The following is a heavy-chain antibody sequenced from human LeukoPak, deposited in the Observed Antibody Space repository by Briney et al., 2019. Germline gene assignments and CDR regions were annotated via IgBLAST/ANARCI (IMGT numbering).Heavy chain of an antibody. CDR1: GGSISSSSYY. D-gene: IGHD3-22*01. CDR3: ARHPDYYDSSGHFYVEAFHI. CDR2: VYYSGSP. Sequence: SETLSPTCTVSGGSISSSSYYWGWIRQPPGKGLEWIGSVYYSGSPYYNPSLKSRVTISVDTSKNQYSLTLSSVTAADTAVFYCARHPDYYDSSGHFYVEAFHIWGQGTMVTVSS. J-gene: IGHJ3*02. V-gene: IGHV4-39*01.